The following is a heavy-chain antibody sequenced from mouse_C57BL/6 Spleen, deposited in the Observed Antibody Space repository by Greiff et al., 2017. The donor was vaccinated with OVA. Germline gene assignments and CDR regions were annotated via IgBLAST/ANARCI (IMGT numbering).Heavy chain of an antibody. D-gene: IGHD2-5*01. CDR2: IWTGGGT. J-gene: IGHJ2*01. V-gene: IGHV2-9-1*01. CDR1: GFSLTSYA. CDR3: ARIGAYYSNFYFDY. Sequence: VQRVESGPGLVAPSQSLSITCTVSGFSLTSYAISWVRQPPGKGLEWLGVIWTGGGTNYNSALKSRLSISKDNSKSQVFLKMNSLQTDDTARYYCARIGAYYSNFYFDYWGQGTTLTVSS.